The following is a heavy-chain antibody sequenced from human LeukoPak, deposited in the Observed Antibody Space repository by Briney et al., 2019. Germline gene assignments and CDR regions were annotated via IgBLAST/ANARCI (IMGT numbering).Heavy chain of an antibody. D-gene: IGHD3-22*01. CDR3: ARDVYYDSSGYYLSWFDP. V-gene: IGHV4-4*07. J-gene: IGHJ5*02. CDR1: GGFISSYY. CDR2: IYTSGST. Sequence: PSETLSLTCTVSGGFISSYYWSWIRQPAGKGLEWIGRIYTSGSTNYNPSLKSRVTMSVNTSKNQFSLKLSSVTAADTAVYYCARDVYYDSSGYYLSWFDPWGQGTLVTVSS.